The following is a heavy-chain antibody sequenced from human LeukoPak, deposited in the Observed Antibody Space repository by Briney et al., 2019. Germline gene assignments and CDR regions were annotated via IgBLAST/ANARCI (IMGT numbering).Heavy chain of an antibody. Sequence: GGSLRLSCAASGFTFSRFCMTWVRQAPGKGLEWVATIKQDGSEKNYVDSVKGRFTISRDNAKNSLDLQMNSPRAEDTAVYYCMTCRGDYWGQGTLVTVSS. CDR3: MTCRGDY. CDR1: GFTFSRFC. D-gene: IGHD5-24*01. CDR2: IKQDGSEK. J-gene: IGHJ4*02. V-gene: IGHV3-7*01.